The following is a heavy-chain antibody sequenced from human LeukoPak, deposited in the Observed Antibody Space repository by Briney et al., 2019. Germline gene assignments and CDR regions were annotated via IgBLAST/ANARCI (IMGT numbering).Heavy chain of an antibody. CDR2: IYYSGST. CDR3: ARQGYYGFWSGYYAFDY. CDR1: GGSISSGDYY. D-gene: IGHD3-3*01. Sequence: PSETLSLTCTVSGGSISSGDYYWSWIRQPPGKGLEWIGYIYYSGSTYYNPSLKSRVTISVDTSKNQFSLKLSSVTAADTAVYYCARQGYYGFWSGYYAFDYWGQGTLVTVSS. V-gene: IGHV4-30-4*08. J-gene: IGHJ4*02.